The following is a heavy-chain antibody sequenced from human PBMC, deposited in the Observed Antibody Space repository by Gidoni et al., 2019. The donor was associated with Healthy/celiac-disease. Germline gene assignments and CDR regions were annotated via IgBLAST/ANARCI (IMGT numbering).Heavy chain of an antibody. CDR2: MSSSSSYI. D-gene: IGHD6-13*01. CDR1: GFTSSRYS. Sequence: EVQLVESGGGLVMPGGSLSLSCAASGFTSSRYSMNWVRQAPGKGLEGVSSMSSSSSYIYYADSVKGRFTISRDNAKNSLYLQMNSLRAEDTAVYYCARDVARAAAGTSPRYYGMDVWGQGTTVTVSS. CDR3: ARDVARAAAGTSPRYYGMDV. J-gene: IGHJ6*02. V-gene: IGHV3-21*01.